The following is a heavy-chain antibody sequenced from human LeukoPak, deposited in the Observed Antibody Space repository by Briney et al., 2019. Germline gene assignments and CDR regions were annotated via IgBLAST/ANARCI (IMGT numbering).Heavy chain of an antibody. CDR2: ISGGGST. CDR1: GFTFSRYA. D-gene: IGHD1-14*01. CDR3: ASGGYNPPRLED. V-gene: IGHV3-23*01. J-gene: IGHJ4*02. Sequence: GGSLRLSCAASGFTFSRYAMNWVRQAPGKGLEWVTGISGGGSTYYADSVKGRFTISRDNSKNTLYVQLNSLRGEDTAVYYCASGGYNPPRLEDWGQGKLVTVS.